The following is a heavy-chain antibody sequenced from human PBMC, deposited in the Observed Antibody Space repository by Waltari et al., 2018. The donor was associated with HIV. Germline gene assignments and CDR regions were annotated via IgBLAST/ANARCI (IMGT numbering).Heavy chain of an antibody. CDR1: GYTFASYA. D-gene: IGHD5-12*01. Sequence: QVQLVQSGAEVKKPGASVKVSCKASGYTFASYAMHWVRQVPGQRLEWMGWINAGNGNTKYSPKFQGRVTITRDTSASTAYMELSSLRSEDTAVYYCAREPRSAGYSGYAGMDVWGQGTTVTVSS. CDR2: INAGNGNT. V-gene: IGHV1-3*01. J-gene: IGHJ6*02. CDR3: AREPRSAGYSGYAGMDV.